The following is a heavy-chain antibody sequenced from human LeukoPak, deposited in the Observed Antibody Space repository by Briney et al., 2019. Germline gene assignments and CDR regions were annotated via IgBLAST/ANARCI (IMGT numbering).Heavy chain of an antibody. CDR1: GGSISSYY. D-gene: IGHD3-10*01. V-gene: IGHV4-59*01. Sequence: SETLSLTCTVSGGSISSYYWSWIRQPPGKGLEWIGYIYYSGSTNYNPSLKSRVTISVDTSKNQFSLKLSSVTAADTAVYYCARDRTIYGSGSYYNDYYYYGMDVWGQGTTVTVSS. CDR3: ARDRTIYGSGSYYNDYYYYGMDV. J-gene: IGHJ6*02. CDR2: IYYSGST.